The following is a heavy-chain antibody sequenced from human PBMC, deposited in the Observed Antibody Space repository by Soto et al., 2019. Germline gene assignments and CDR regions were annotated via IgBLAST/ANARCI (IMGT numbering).Heavy chain of an antibody. D-gene: IGHD2-15*01. CDR2: ISAYNGNT. J-gene: IGHJ4*02. V-gene: IGHV1-18*04. CDR1: GYTFTHYG. CDR3: ARDVPGSGVPFWDY. Sequence: QIQLVQSGAEMKKPGASVKVSCKPSGYTFTHYGVSWLRQAPGQGLEWMGWISAYNGNTDYAHKFQCRVALTTDTSTSTAYMELRGLSPDDTAVYYCARDVPGSGVPFWDYWGQGTLVTVSS.